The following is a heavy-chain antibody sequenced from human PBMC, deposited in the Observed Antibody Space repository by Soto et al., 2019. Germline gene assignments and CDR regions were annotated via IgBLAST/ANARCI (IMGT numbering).Heavy chain of an antibody. Sequence: QVQLVQSGADVKKPGSSVKVSCKTSGGSFGSSAISCVRQAPAQGLEWMGEIIPVFATANYAQTFQGRLTITADDLTGTGFMELRSLRSEGTAVYFCARLRRDWGDAVDLWGLGTVVTVSS. J-gene: IGHJ3*01. CDR3: ARLRRDWGDAVDL. CDR2: IIPVFATA. V-gene: IGHV1-69*01. CDR1: GGSFGSSA. D-gene: IGHD3-16*01.